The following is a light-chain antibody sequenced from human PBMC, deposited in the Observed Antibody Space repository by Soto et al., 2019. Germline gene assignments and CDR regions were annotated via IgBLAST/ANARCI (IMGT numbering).Light chain of an antibody. CDR1: QSVSSY. CDR3: QQRSAWPLT. J-gene: IGKJ1*01. CDR2: DAS. Sequence: EIVLTQSPATLSLSPGERATLSCRASQSVSSYFAWYQQKPGQAPRLLIYDASNRATGIQARFSGSGSGTDFTLTISSLEPEDFAVYYCQQRSAWPLTFGQGTKVEIK. V-gene: IGKV3-11*01.